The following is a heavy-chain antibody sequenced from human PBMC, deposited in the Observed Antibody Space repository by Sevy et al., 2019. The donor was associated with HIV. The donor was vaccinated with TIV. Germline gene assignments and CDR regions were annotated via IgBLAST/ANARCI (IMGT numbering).Heavy chain of an antibody. J-gene: IGHJ4*02. V-gene: IGHV4-4*07. D-gene: IGHD7-27*01. Sequence: SETQSLTCTVSGDSFSSYFWAWIRQPAGKGLEWIGRINTSGSTNYNPSLKSRVTMSVDTSKSQFSLKVTSLTAADTAIYFCARSNWVTATNGFSKWYYFDYWGQGSLVTVSS. CDR3: ARSNWVTATNGFSKWYYFDY. CDR1: GDSFSSYF. CDR2: INTSGST.